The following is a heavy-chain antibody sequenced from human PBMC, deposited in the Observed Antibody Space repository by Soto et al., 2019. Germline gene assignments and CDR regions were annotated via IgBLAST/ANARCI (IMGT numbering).Heavy chain of an antibody. Sequence: QVQLVQSGAEVTKPGSSVKVSCKASGGTFSSYTISWVRQAPGQGLEWMGSIIPILGIANYAQKFQGRVTITADKSTSTAYMELSSLRSEDTAVYYCARVGYSSGWYGDYWGQGTLVTVSS. V-gene: IGHV1-69*02. CDR2: IIPILGIA. D-gene: IGHD6-19*01. CDR3: ARVGYSSGWYGDY. J-gene: IGHJ4*02. CDR1: GGTFSSYT.